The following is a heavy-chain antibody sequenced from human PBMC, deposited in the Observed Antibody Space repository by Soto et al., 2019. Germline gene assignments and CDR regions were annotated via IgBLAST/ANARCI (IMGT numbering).Heavy chain of an antibody. CDR1: GGSISSSSYY. J-gene: IGHJ6*02. Sequence: PSETLSLTCTVSGGSISSSSYYWGWIRQPPGKGLEWIGSIYYSGSTYYNPSLKSRVTISVDTPKNQFSLKLSSVTAADTAVYFCAREDDGGDRDYYGLDGWGQGTTVTVYS. CDR3: AREDDGGDRDYYGLDG. V-gene: IGHV4-39*02. D-gene: IGHD2-21*02. CDR2: IYYSGST.